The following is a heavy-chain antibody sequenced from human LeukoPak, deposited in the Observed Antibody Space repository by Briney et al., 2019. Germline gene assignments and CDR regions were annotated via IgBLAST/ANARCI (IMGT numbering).Heavy chain of an antibody. J-gene: IGHJ5*02. D-gene: IGHD2-15*01. CDR3: ARELVAATLSWFDP. V-gene: IGHV1-69*05. CDR1: GGTFSSYA. Sequence: SVKVSCKASGGTFSSYAISWVRQAPGQGLEWMGGIIPIFGTANYAQKFQGRVTITTDESTSTAYMELSSLRSEDTAVYYSARELVAATLSWFDPWGQGTLVTVSS. CDR2: IIPIFGTA.